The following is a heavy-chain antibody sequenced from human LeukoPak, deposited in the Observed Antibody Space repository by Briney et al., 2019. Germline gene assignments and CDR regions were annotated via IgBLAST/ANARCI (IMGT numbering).Heavy chain of an antibody. CDR1: GFTFSSYA. D-gene: IGHD3-3*01. V-gene: IGHV3-23*01. CDR3: AKDLGAFLEWLLAGS. Sequence: GGSLRLSCAASGFTFSSYAMSWVRQAPGKGLEWVSAISFSGGDAHYADSVKGRFTISRDNSKNTVYLQMNSLRAEDTAVYYCAKDLGAFLEWLLAGSWGQGTLVTVSS. CDR2: ISFSGGDA. J-gene: IGHJ5*02.